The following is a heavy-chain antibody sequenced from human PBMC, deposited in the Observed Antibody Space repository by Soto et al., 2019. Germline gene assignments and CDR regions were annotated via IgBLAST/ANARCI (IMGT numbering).Heavy chain of an antibody. CDR2: TTDTGGDR. Sequence: TVRSLRLPCVASAITFGSRAMSWVRQAPVEGLEWVSTTTDTGGDRKYADSVRGRFTISRDNSKNTLYLQMSSLRAEASAVYYCARGWKDSYPGSRIFDFWGRGTLVTVSS. CDR1: AITFGSRA. CDR3: ARGWKDSYPGSRIFDF. V-gene: IGHV3-23*01. D-gene: IGHD1-1*01. J-gene: IGHJ4*02.